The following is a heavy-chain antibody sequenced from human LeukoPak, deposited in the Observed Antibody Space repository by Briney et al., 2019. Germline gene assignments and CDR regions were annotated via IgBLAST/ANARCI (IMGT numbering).Heavy chain of an antibody. D-gene: IGHD2-15*01. CDR2: IYYTRNT. CDR1: LGSISNYY. Sequence: SQSLSLTRTVTLGSISNYYWSWIRQRRWTRLDSVAYIYYTRNTRYDSSLKSRVTMSVDTSKIPLSMKLRSVTAADTAGYYCARHAVGYRDGGSCPFYFDYWGQGTLVTVSS. CDR3: ARHAVGYRDGGSCPFYFDY. J-gene: IGHJ4*02. V-gene: IGHV4-59*08.